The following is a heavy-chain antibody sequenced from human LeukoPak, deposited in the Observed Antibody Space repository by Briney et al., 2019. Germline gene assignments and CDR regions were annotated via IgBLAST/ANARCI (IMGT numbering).Heavy chain of an antibody. CDR2: ISSSSSTT. V-gene: IGHV3-48*01. CDR1: GFTFSSYS. CDR3: TKDSTYYDILTAFDY. Sequence: PGGSLRLSCAASGFTFSSYSMNWVRQAPGKGLEWVSYISSSSSTTYYADSVKGRFTISRDNSKNTLYLQMNSLRAEDTAVYYCTKDSTYYDILTAFDYWGQGTLVTVSS. J-gene: IGHJ4*02. D-gene: IGHD3-9*01.